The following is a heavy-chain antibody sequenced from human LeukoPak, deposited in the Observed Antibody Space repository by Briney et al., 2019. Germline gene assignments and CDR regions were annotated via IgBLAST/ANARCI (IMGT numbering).Heavy chain of an antibody. V-gene: IGHV3-53*04. Sequence: GGSLRLSCAASGFTFSSNYMSWVRQAPGKGLEWVSVIYSGGSTYYADSVKGRFTISRHNSKNTLYLQMNSLRAEDTAVYYCARAQWLVQGAFDIWGQGTMVTVSS. CDR1: GFTFSSNY. D-gene: IGHD6-19*01. CDR3: ARAQWLVQGAFDI. J-gene: IGHJ3*02. CDR2: IYSGGST.